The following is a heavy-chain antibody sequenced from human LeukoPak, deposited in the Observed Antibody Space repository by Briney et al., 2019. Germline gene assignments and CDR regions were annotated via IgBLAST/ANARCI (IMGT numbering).Heavy chain of an antibody. Sequence: PGGSLRLSCAVSGFTVSGDYMSWVRQAPGKGLEWVAKMSEDGNEIFYVDSVKGRFTISRDNTKKSLYLQLNSLRPEDSAVYYCARPRGCGSARCNNFDYWGQGTLVTVSS. J-gene: IGHJ4*02. CDR1: GFTVSGDY. D-gene: IGHD2-2*01. CDR3: ARPRGCGSARCNNFDY. CDR2: MSEDGNEI. V-gene: IGHV3-7*01.